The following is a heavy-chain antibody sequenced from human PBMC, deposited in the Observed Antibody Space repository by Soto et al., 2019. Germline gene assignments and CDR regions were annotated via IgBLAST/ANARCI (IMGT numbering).Heavy chain of an antibody. CDR2: IIPIFGTA. CDR1: GGTFSSYA. CDR3: ARSIDYYGSGSYPISVWYYYGMDV. Sequence: GASVKVSCKASGGTFSSYAISWVRQAPGQGLEWMGGIIPIFGTANYAQKFQGRVTITADESTSTAYMELSSLRSEDTAVYYCARSIDYYGSGSYPISVWYYYGMDVWGQGTTVTVSS. J-gene: IGHJ6*02. V-gene: IGHV1-69*13. D-gene: IGHD3-10*01.